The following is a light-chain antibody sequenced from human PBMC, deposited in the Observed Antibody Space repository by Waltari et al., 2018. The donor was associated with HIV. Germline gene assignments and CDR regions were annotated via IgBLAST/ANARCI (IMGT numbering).Light chain of an antibody. Sequence: QSALTQPASVSGSPGQSITISCPGTSSDVGDYNYVSWYQQRPGKAPKLMIYEVSNRPSGVSNRVSGSKSGNTASLTISGLQAEDEADYYCSSYTTSSVVFGGGTKLTVL. J-gene: IGLJ2*01. CDR2: EVS. V-gene: IGLV2-14*01. CDR3: SSYTTSSVV. CDR1: SSDVGDYNY.